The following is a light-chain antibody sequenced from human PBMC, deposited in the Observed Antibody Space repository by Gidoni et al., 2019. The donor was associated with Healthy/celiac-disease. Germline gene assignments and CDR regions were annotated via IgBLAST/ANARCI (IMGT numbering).Light chain of an antibody. CDR1: QSVSSN. J-gene: IGKJ2*01. CDR3: HQYNNWPLYT. Sequence: EIVMPQSPATLSVSPGERATLSCRASQSVSSNLAWYQQKPGQAPRLLIYGASTRATGIPARFSGSGSGTEFTLTISSLQSEDFAVYYCHQYNNWPLYTFGQGTKLEIK. CDR2: GAS. V-gene: IGKV3-15*01.